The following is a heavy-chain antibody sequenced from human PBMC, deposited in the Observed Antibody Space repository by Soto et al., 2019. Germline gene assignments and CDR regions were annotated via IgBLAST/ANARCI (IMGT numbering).Heavy chain of an antibody. V-gene: IGHV4-30-2*01. Sequence: PSETLSLTCAVSGGSISSGGYSWSWIRQPPGKGLEWIGYIYXXXXTXYNPSLKSRVTISVDRSKNQFSLKLSSVTAADTAVYYCARQVRYYDSSGYPDYWGQGTLVTVSS. D-gene: IGHD3-22*01. CDR2: IYXXXXT. CDR3: ARQVRYYDSSGYPDY. CDR1: GGSISSGGYS. J-gene: IGHJ4*02.